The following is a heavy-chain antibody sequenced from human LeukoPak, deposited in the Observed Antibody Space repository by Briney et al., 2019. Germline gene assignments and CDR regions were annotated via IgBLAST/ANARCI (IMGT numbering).Heavy chain of an antibody. J-gene: IGHJ4*02. CDR3: ARGARITMIVVVMNEGY. D-gene: IGHD3-22*01. V-gene: IGHV1-2*06. Sequence: GASVKVSCKASGYTFTGYYMHWVRQAPGQGLEWMGRINPNSGGTNYAQKFQGRVTMTRDTSISTAYMELSRLRSDDTAVYYCARGARITMIVVVMNEGYWGQGTLVTVSS. CDR1: GYTFTGYY. CDR2: INPNSGGT.